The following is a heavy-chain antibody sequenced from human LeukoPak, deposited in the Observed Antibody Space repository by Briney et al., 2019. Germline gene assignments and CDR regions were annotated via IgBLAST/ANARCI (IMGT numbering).Heavy chain of an antibody. CDR3: ARSNDYDNKEFDY. J-gene: IGHJ4*02. D-gene: IGHD3-22*01. CDR1: GGTFSSYA. V-gene: IGHV1-69*13. Sequence: ASVKVSCKASGGTFSSYAISWVRQAPGQGLEWMGGIIPIFGTANYAQKFQGRVTITADESTSTAYMELSSLRSEDTAVYYCARSNDYDNKEFDYWGQGTLVTVSS. CDR2: IIPIFGTA.